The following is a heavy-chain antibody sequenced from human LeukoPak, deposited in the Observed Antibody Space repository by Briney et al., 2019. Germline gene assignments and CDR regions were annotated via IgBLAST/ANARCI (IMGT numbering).Heavy chain of an antibody. V-gene: IGHV1-69*05. J-gene: IGHJ5*02. D-gene: IGHD3-9*01. CDR2: IIPIFGTA. Sequence: SVKVSCKASGGTFSYAISWVRQAPGQGLEWMRGIIPIFGTADYAQQFQGRVTVTTDESRSTAYMELSSLRSDDTAVYYCARLGVGYDIQHWFDPWGQGTLVTVSS. CDR3: ARLGVGYDIQHWFDP. CDR1: GGTFSYA.